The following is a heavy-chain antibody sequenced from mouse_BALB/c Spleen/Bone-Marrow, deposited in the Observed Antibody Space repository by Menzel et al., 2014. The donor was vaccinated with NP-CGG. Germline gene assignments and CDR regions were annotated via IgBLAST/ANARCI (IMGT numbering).Heavy chain of an antibody. CDR2: ISCYNGAT. CDR3: ARGGTMISTDAMDY. CDR1: GYSFTGYY. J-gene: IGHJ4*01. Sequence: LVKTGASVKTSCKASGYSFTGYYMHWAKQSHGKSLEWIGYISCYNGATRYNQKFKGKATFTVDTSSSTAHMQFNSLTSEDSAVYFCARGGTMISTDAMDYWGQGTSVTVSS. D-gene: IGHD2-4*01. V-gene: IGHV1S34*01.